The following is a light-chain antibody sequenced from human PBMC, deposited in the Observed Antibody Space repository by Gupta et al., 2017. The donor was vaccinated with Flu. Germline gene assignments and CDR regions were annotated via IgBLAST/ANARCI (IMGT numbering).Light chain of an antibody. Sequence: QSVLTQPPSVSGAPGQRVTISCPGSSSNIGAGYDAQWYQQLPGTAPKLLIYCNSDRPSGVPDRFSGSKSGTSASLVITGLQAEDEADYYCQAYDSSLRGSVFGTGTKVTVL. CDR2: CNS. CDR1: SSNIGAGYD. V-gene: IGLV1-40*01. CDR3: QAYDSSLRGSV. J-gene: IGLJ1*01.